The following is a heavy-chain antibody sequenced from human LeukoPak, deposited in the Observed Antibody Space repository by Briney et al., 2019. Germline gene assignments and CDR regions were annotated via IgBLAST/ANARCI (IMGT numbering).Heavy chain of an antibody. Sequence: SETLSLTCTVSGGSISSYYWSWIRQPPGKGLEWIGYIYYSGSTNYNPSLKSRVTISVDESKNQFSLKLSSVTAADTAVYYCARDKGLDAFDIWGQGTMVTVSS. CDR2: IYYSGST. J-gene: IGHJ3*02. CDR3: ARDKGLDAFDI. V-gene: IGHV4-59*01. CDR1: GGSISSYY.